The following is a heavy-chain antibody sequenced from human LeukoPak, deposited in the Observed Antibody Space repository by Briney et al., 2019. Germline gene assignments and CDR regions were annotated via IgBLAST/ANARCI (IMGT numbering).Heavy chain of an antibody. Sequence: SESLSLTCTVSGGSLSSGGFHWGWIRQHPGKGLEWSGYIYYSGSTYYNPSLKSRVTISVDTSKIQFSLKLSSVTAADTAVYYCARDSPPDFWGQGTLVTVSS. CDR1: GGSLSSGGFH. CDR2: IYYSGST. J-gene: IGHJ4*02. CDR3: ARDSPPDF. V-gene: IGHV4-31*03.